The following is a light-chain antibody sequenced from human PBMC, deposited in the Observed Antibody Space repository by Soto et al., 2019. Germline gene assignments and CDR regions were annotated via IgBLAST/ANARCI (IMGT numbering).Light chain of an antibody. CDR3: QSYDSSSRV. Sequence: NFMLTQPHSVSESPGKTVTISCTRSSGSIASNYVQWFQQRPGSAPTTVIYEDNQRPSGVPDRFSGSIDSSSNSASLTISGLKTEDEADYYCQSYDSSSRVFGGRTKLTVL. J-gene: IGLJ3*02. CDR2: EDN. CDR1: SGSIASNY. V-gene: IGLV6-57*04.